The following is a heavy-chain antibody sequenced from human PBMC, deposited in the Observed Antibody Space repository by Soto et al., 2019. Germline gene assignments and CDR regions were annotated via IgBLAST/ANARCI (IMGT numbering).Heavy chain of an antibody. V-gene: IGHV3-21*06. CDR3: ARVGTDYGSGSPYYSDY. Sequence: GALRLYCAASVFSFRSYSMNWVRQAPGRGLEWVSSISPISSFLSYADSVKGRFTISRDNAKSSVHLQMNSLRAEDTAVYFCARVGTDYGSGSPYYSDYWGQGTLVTVSS. J-gene: IGHJ4*02. CDR1: VFSFRSYS. D-gene: IGHD3-10*01. CDR2: ISPISSFL.